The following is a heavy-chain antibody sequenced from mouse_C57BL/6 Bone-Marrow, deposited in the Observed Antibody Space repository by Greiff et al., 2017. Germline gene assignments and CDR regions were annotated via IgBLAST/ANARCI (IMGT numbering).Heavy chain of an antibody. CDR3: ATVTTVVARRFAY. D-gene: IGHD1-1*01. CDR1: GYTFTSYW. CDR2: IYPSDSDT. J-gene: IGHJ3*01. V-gene: IGHV1-61*01. Sequence: QVQLQQPGAELVRPGSSVKLSCKASGYTFTSYWMDWVKQRPGQGLEWIGNIYPSDSDTHYNQKFKDKATLTVDKSSSTAYMQLSSLTSEASAVYCCATVTTVVARRFAYWGQGTLVTVSA.